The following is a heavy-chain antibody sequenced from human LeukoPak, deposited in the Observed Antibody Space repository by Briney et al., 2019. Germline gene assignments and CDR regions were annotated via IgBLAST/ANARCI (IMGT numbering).Heavy chain of an antibody. J-gene: IGHJ4*02. CDR3: ARAKGPRDGYRLDY. CDR1: GYTFTGYY. V-gene: IGHV1-2*02. D-gene: IGHD5-24*01. Sequence: GASVKVSCKASGYTFTGYYMHWVRQAPGRGLEWMGWINPNSGGTNYAQKFQGRVTITADKSTSTAYMEPSSLRSEDTAVYYCARAKGPRDGYRLDYWGQGTLVTVSS. CDR2: INPNSGGT.